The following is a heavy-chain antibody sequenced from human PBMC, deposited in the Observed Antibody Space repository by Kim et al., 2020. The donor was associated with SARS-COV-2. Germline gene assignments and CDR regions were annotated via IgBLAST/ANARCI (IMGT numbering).Heavy chain of an antibody. CDR3: ARGRGTRYNWFDP. Sequence: SETLSLTCAVYGGSFSGYYWSWIRQPPGKGLEWIGEINHSGSTNYNPSLKSRVTISVDTSKNQFSLKLSSVTAADTAVYYCARGRGTRYNWFDPWGQGTLVTVSS. CDR1: GGSFSGYY. J-gene: IGHJ5*02. CDR2: INHSGST. V-gene: IGHV4-34*01. D-gene: IGHD1-7*01.